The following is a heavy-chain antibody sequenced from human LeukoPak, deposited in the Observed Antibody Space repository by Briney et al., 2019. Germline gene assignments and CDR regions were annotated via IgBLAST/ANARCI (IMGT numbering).Heavy chain of an antibody. Sequence: PGGSLRLSCAASGFTFSSYSMNWVRQAPGKGLEWVSSISSSSSYIYYADSVKGRFTISRDNAKNSLYLQMNSLRAEDTAVYYCARDSREYYYYYGMDVWGQGTTVTVSS. V-gene: IGHV3-21*01. J-gene: IGHJ6*02. CDR1: GFTFSSYS. CDR2: ISSSSSYI. CDR3: ARDSREYYYYYGMDV.